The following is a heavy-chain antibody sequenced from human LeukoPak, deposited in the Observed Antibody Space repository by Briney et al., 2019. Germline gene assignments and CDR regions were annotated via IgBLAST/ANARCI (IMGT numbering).Heavy chain of an antibody. J-gene: IGHJ4*02. CDR1: GFTFSSYV. Sequence: GGSLRLSCAASGFTFSSYVMSWVRQAPGKGLEWVSVISSSGGSTYYADSVKGRFTISRDNSKNTLYLQMNSLRAEDTAVYYCAKCIVGATAPFDYWGQGTLVTVSS. V-gene: IGHV3-23*01. CDR3: AKCIVGATAPFDY. D-gene: IGHD1-26*01. CDR2: ISSSGGST.